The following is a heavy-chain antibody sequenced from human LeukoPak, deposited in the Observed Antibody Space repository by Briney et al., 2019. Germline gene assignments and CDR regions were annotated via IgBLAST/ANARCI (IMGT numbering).Heavy chain of an antibody. CDR2: INHSGST. D-gene: IGHD3-3*01. CDR3: ARLPLGDFWSGYYLDY. J-gene: IGHJ4*02. Sequence: SETLSPTCAVYGGSFSGYYWSWIRQPPGQGLEWIGEINHSGSTNYNPSLKSRVTISVDTSKNQFSLKLSSVTAADTAVYYCARLPLGDFWSGYYLDYWGQGTLVTVSS. CDR1: GGSFSGYY. V-gene: IGHV4-34*01.